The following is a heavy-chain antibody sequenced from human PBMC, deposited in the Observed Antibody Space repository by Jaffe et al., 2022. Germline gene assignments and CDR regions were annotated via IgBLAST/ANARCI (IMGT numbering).Heavy chain of an antibody. D-gene: IGHD3-10*01. V-gene: IGHV3-21*01. CDR1: GFTFSSHS. CDR3: ARVNYYGSGSFHLYHMDV. CDR2: ISSSSSYI. Sequence: EVQVVESGGGLVKPGGSLRLSCAASGFTFSSHSMNWVRQAPGKGLEWVSSISSSSSYIYYADSVKGRFTISRDNAKNSLYLQMNSLRAEDTAVYYCARVNYYGSGSFHLYHMDVWGKGTTVTVSS. J-gene: IGHJ6*03.